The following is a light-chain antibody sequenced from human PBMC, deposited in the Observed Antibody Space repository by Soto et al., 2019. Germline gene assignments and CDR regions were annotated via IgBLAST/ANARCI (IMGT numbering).Light chain of an antibody. V-gene: IGKV1-5*01. Sequence: QMTQSPSTLSASVGDRVTITCRASQNINTWLAWHQQKPGTAPRLLIYDVSTLQSGVPSRFSGSGSGTEFTLTITSLQPDDSAIYYCQQYDGYFGPGTKV. CDR1: QNINTW. J-gene: IGKJ3*01. CDR2: DVS. CDR3: QQYDGY.